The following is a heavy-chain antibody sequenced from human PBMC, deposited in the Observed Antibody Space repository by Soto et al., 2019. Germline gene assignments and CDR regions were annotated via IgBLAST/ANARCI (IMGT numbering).Heavy chain of an antibody. Sequence: ASVKVSCKDFGYTFTSYYMHWVRKAPGQGLERMGIINPSGGRTSYAQKVQGRVTMTRDTSTSTVYMELSSLRSEGTAVYYCARAGGQLLDYWGQGTLVTVSS. D-gene: IGHD1-1*01. CDR1: GYTFTSYY. CDR2: INPSGGRT. V-gene: IGHV1-46*01. CDR3: ARAGGQLLDY. J-gene: IGHJ4*02.